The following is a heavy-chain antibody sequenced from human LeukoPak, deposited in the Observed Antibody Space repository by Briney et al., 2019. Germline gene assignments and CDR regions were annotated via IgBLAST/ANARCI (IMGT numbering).Heavy chain of an antibody. D-gene: IGHD1-26*01. CDR2: ISSSSSYI. V-gene: IGHV3-21*01. CDR1: GFTFSSYS. J-gene: IGHJ4*02. Sequence: GGSLRLSCAASGFTFSSYSMNWVRQAPGKGLEWVSSISSSSSYIYYADSVKGRFTISRDNAKNSLYLQMNSLRAEDTAVYYCARGLGVVGATTLINWGQGTLVTVSS. CDR3: ARGLGVVGATTLIN.